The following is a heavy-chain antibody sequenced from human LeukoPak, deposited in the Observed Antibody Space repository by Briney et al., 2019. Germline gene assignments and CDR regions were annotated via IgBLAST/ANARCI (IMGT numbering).Heavy chain of an antibody. CDR2: ISGSGGST. J-gene: IGHJ4*02. CDR1: GFFVSNNY. D-gene: IGHD2-15*01. Sequence: GGSLRLSCAASGFFVSNNYMSWVRQAPGKGLEWVSAISGSGGSTYYADSVKGRFTISRDNSKNTLYLQMNSLRAEDTAVYYCAKADSLRTSDYWGQGTLVTVSS. CDR3: AKADSLRTSDY. V-gene: IGHV3-23*01.